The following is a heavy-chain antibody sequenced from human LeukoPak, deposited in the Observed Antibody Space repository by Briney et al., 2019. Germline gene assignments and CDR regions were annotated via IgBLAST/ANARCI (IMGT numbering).Heavy chain of an antibody. Sequence: PSETLSLTCAVYGVSFSGYYWSWLRQPPGKGLEWIGEINHSGSTNYNPSLKSRLTISVDTSKNQFSLQLSSVTAADTAVYYCARGGAAAGTLDYWGQGTLVTVSS. J-gene: IGHJ4*02. CDR3: ARGGAAAGTLDY. CDR2: INHSGST. V-gene: IGHV4-34*01. D-gene: IGHD6-13*01. CDR1: GVSFSGYY.